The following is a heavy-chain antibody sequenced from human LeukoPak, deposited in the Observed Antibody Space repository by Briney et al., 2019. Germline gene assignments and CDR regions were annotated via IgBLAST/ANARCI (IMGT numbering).Heavy chain of an antibody. D-gene: IGHD5-18*01. CDR1: GYSFTSYW. J-gene: IGHJ4*02. CDR2: IDPSDSDT. Sequence: GESLKISCKASGYSFTSYWIGWVRQMPGKGLGWMGIIDPSDSDTRYTPSFQGQVTISADKSLSTAYLQWNSLKASDSAMYYCARQTAMGRCGDYWGQGTLVTVSS. CDR3: ARQTAMGRCGDY. V-gene: IGHV5-51*01.